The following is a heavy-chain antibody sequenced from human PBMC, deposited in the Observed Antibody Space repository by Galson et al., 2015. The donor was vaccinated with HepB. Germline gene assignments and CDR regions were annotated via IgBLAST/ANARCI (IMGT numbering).Heavy chain of an antibody. Sequence: QSGAEVKKPGESLRISCKGSGYSFTSYWIGWVRQIPGKGLEWMGIIFPGGSDTRYSPSFQGQVSISADKSINTAYLQWSSLEASDTAIYYCARPYYAGNSDLANAFDIWGQGTMVTVSS. J-gene: IGHJ3*02. CDR2: IFPGGSDT. CDR3: ARPYYAGNSDLANAFDI. D-gene: IGHD4-23*01. V-gene: IGHV5-51*01. CDR1: GYSFTSYW.